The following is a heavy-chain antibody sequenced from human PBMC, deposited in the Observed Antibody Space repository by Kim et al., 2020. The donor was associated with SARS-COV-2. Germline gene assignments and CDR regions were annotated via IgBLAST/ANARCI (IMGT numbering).Heavy chain of an antibody. CDR3: ARRPVGAHPFDY. V-gene: IGHV3-48*02. J-gene: IGHJ4*02. D-gene: IGHD1-26*01. Sequence: YYAGSVKSRFTISRDNAKNSLFLQMDSLRDEDTAVYYCARRPVGAHPFDYWGQGTLVTVSS.